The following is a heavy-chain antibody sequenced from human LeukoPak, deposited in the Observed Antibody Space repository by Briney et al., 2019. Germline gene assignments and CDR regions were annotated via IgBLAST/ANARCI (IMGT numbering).Heavy chain of an antibody. D-gene: IGHD1-26*01. CDR2: INHSGST. CDR1: GGSFSAYY. J-gene: IGHJ4*02. Sequence: SETLSLTCAVYGGSFSAYYWGWIRQPPGKGLEWIGEINHSGSTNYNPSLKSRVTISVDTSKNQFSLKLSSVTAADTAVYYCASTQIVGGSLSNNWGQGTLVTVSS. V-gene: IGHV4-34*01. CDR3: ASTQIVGGSLSNN.